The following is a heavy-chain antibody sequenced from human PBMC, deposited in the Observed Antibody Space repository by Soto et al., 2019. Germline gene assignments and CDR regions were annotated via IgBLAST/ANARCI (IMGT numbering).Heavy chain of an antibody. CDR2: INHSGST. V-gene: IGHV4-34*01. D-gene: IGHD5-12*01. CDR3: ARWLQFINYYYYGMDV. CDR1: GGSFSGYY. Sequence: PSETLSVNCAVYGGSFSGYYWSWIRQPPGKGLEWIGEINHSGSTNYNPSLKSRVTISVDTSKNQFSLKLSSVTAADTAVYYCARWLQFINYYYYGMDVWGQGTTVTVSS. J-gene: IGHJ6*02.